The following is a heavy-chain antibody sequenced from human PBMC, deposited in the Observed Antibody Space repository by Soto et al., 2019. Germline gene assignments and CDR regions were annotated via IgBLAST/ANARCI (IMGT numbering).Heavy chain of an antibody. CDR1: GGTFSSYA. CDR2: IIPIFGTA. CDR3: ATDPMTTVATNRVSYYGMDV. J-gene: IGHJ6*02. V-gene: IGHV1-69*12. D-gene: IGHD4-17*01. Sequence: QVQLVQSGAEVKKPGSSVKVSCKASGGTFSSYAISWVRQAPGQGLEWMGGIIPIFGTANYAQKFQGRVTITADESTSTAYMELSSMRSEDTAVYYCATDPMTTVATNRVSYYGMDVWGQGTTVTVSS.